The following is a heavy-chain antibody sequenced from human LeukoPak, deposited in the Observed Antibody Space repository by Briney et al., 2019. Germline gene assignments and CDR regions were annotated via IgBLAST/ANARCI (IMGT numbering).Heavy chain of an antibody. V-gene: IGHV4-39*01. CDR1: GGSISSSSYY. D-gene: IGHD3-9*01. CDR2: IYYSGST. Sequence: PSETLSLTCTVSGGSISSSSYYWGWIRQPPGKGLEWIGSIYYSGSTYYNPSLKSRVTISVDTSKNQFSLKLSSVTAADTAVYYCARHHQNFGLTYYDILTGYWGAGYAFDIWGQGTMVTVSS. CDR3: ARHHQNFGLTYYDILTGYWGAGYAFDI. J-gene: IGHJ3*02.